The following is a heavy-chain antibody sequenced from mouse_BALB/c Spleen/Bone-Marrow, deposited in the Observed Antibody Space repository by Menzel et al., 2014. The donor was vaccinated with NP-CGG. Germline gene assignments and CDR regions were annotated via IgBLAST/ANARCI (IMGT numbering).Heavy chain of an antibody. J-gene: IGHJ2*01. Sequence: LVESGAELVKPGAPVKLSCKASGYTFTSYWMHWVKQRPGQGLEWIGEINPSNGRTNYKEKFKSKATLTVDKSSSTAYMQLSSLTSEDSAVYYCARDWDEAYYFDYWGQGTTLTVSS. CDR2: INPSNGRT. V-gene: IGHV1S81*02. D-gene: IGHD4-1*01. CDR3: ARDWDEAYYFDY. CDR1: GYTFTSYW.